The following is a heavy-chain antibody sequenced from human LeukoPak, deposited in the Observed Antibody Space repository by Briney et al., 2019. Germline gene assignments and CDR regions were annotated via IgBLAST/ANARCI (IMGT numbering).Heavy chain of an antibody. D-gene: IGHD1-26*01. CDR2: INHSGST. Sequence: GSLRLSCAASGFTFSSYAMSWVRQAPGKGLEWIGEINHSGSTNYNPSLKSRVTISVDTSKNQFSLKLSSVTAADTAVYYCARGYSYFDYWGQGTLVTVSS. CDR3: ARGYSYFDY. CDR1: GFTFSSYA. J-gene: IGHJ4*02. V-gene: IGHV4-34*01.